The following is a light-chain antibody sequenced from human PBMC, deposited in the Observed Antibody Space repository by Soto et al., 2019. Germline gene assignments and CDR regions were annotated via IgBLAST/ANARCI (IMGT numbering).Light chain of an antibody. Sequence: QSALTQPRSVSGSPGQSVTISCTGTSSDVGGYNYVSWYQQHPGKAPKLMIYDVSKRPSGVPDRFSGSKPGNTASLTISGLQAEDEADYYCCSYAGSYTLPFGTGTKVTVL. CDR3: CSYAGSYTLP. CDR2: DVS. J-gene: IGLJ1*01. V-gene: IGLV2-11*01. CDR1: SSDVGGYNY.